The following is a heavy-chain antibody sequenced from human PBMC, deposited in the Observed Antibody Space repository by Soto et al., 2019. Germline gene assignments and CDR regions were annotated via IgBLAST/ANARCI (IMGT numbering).Heavy chain of an antibody. V-gene: IGHV3-30*18. Sequence: PGGSLRLSCAASGFTFSSYGMHWVRQAPGKGLEWVAVISYDGSNKYYADSVKGRFTISRDNSKNTLYLQMNSLRAEDTAVYYCAKSAHYYYYYMDVWAKGTTVTVSS. J-gene: IGHJ6*03. CDR2: ISYDGSNK. CDR3: AKSAHYYYYYMDV. CDR1: GFTFSSYG.